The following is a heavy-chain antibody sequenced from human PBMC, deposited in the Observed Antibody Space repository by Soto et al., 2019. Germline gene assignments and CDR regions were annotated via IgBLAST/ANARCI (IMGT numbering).Heavy chain of an antibody. CDR1: GFTFSSYA. V-gene: IGHV3-30-3*01. D-gene: IGHD1-7*01. J-gene: IGHJ4*02. CDR3: ARDAITGTTALDY. CDR2: ISYDGSNK. Sequence: GGSLRLSCAASGFTFSSYAMHWVRQAPGKGLEWVAVISYDGSNKYYADSVKGRFTISRDNSKNTLYLQMNSLRAEDTAVYYCARDAITGTTALDYWGQGTLVTVSS.